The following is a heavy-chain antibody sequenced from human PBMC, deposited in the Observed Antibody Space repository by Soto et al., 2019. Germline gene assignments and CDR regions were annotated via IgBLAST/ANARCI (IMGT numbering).Heavy chain of an antibody. Sequence: EVQLVESGGGLVQPGGSLRLSCAASGFTFSSYSMNWVRQAPGKGLEWVSYISSATTTIYYADSVKGRCTISRDNAKNSLYLQMNSLRADDTAVYYCARGIAAAGPKLDYWGQGTLVTVSS. J-gene: IGHJ4*02. CDR1: GFTFSSYS. CDR3: ARGIAAAGPKLDY. D-gene: IGHD6-13*01. CDR2: ISSATTTI. V-gene: IGHV3-48*01.